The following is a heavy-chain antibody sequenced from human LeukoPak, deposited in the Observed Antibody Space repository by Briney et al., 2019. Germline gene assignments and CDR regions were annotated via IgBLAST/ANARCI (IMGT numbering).Heavy chain of an antibody. J-gene: IGHJ3*02. Sequence: GGSLRLSCAASGFTFSSYSMNWVRQAPGKGMEWVSSISSSSSYIYYADSVKGRFTISRDNAKNSLYLQMNSLRAEDTAVYYCARIGGYNHDAFDIWGQGTMVTVSS. V-gene: IGHV3-21*01. D-gene: IGHD5-24*01. CDR1: GFTFSSYS. CDR2: ISSSSSYI. CDR3: ARIGGYNHDAFDI.